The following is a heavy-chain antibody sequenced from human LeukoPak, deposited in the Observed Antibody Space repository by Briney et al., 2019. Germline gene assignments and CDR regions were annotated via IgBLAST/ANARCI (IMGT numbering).Heavy chain of an antibody. J-gene: IGHJ4*02. CDR1: GLTVNDNY. V-gene: IGHV3-53*01. Sequence: TGGSLRLSCALSGLTVNDNYMSWVRQAPGKGLEWVSLIFPDGQTYYADFVQGRFSISRDMSRNILFLDMSSLRAEDTAVFFCARANPGYGDFDYWGQGTLVTVSS. CDR2: IFPDGQT. CDR3: ARANPGYGDFDY. D-gene: IGHD4-17*01.